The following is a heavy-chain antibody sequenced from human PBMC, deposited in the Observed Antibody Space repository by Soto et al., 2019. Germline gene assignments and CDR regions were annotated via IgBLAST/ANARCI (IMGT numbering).Heavy chain of an antibody. Sequence: SVKVSCKASGGTFSSYTISWVRQAPGQGLEWMGRIIPILGIANYAQKFQGRVTITADKSTSTAYMELSSLRSEDTAVYYCARSSYSSSWYVAFDIWGQGTMVTVSS. D-gene: IGHD6-13*01. CDR2: IIPILGIA. CDR3: ARSSYSSSWYVAFDI. CDR1: GGTFSSYT. J-gene: IGHJ3*02. V-gene: IGHV1-69*02.